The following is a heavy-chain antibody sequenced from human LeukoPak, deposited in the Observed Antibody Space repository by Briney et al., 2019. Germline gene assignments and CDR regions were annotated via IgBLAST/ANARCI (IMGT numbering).Heavy chain of an antibody. D-gene: IGHD7-27*01. CDR1: GFTVSSNY. Sequence: SGGSLRLSCAASGFTVSSNYMSWIRQAPGKGLEWVSVIYSGGSTYYADSVKGRFTISRDNSKNTLYLQMNSLRAEDTAVYYCARRLPTAWGADYWGQGTLVTVSS. V-gene: IGHV3-53*01. CDR3: ARRLPTAWGADY. J-gene: IGHJ4*02. CDR2: IYSGGST.